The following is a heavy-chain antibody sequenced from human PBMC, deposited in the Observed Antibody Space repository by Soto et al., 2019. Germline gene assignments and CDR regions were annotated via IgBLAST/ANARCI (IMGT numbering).Heavy chain of an antibody. J-gene: IGHJ4*02. CDR2: ISYDGSKK. D-gene: IGHD4-17*01. Sequence: QVQLVESGGGVVQPGRSLRLSCAASGFTFSSYGMHWVRQAPGKGLEWVAVISYDGSKKYSADSVKGRFTISRDNSKNTLYLQMNSLRAEDTAVYYCAKDLRAMTPVTYPDYWGQGTLVTVSS. CDR3: AKDLRAMTPVTYPDY. V-gene: IGHV3-30*18. CDR1: GFTFSSYG.